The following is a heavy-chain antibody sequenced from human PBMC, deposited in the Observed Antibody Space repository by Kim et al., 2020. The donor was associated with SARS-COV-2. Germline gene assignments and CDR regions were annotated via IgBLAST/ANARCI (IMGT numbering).Heavy chain of an antibody. J-gene: IGHJ4*02. CDR2: INQNGGT. V-gene: IGHV3-7*01. CDR1: GFSFSSFY. CDR3: ARQFEKSGYYYFDF. D-gene: IGHD3-22*01. Sequence: GGSLRLSCAASGFSFSSFYMSWVRQTPGKGLEWVGNINQNGGTHMGSVKGQFTISRDNAENSVFLEVNNLRAEDTAVYYCARQFEKSGYYYFDFWGQGDLVTVSS.